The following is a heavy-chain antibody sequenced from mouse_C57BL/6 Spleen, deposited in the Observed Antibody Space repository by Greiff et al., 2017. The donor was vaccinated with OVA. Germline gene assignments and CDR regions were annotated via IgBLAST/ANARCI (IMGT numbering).Heavy chain of an antibody. V-gene: IGHV5-9-1*02. CDR2: ISSGGDYI. J-gene: IGHJ3*01. CDR1: GFTFSSYA. Sequence: EVKLMESGEGLVKPGGSLKLSCAASGFTFSSYAMSWVRQTPEKRLEWVAYISSGGDYIYYADTVKGRFTVSRDNARNTLYLQMSSLKSEDTAMYYCTRDLYNWDWFAYWGQGTLVTVSA. D-gene: IGHD1-3*01. CDR3: TRDLYNWDWFAY.